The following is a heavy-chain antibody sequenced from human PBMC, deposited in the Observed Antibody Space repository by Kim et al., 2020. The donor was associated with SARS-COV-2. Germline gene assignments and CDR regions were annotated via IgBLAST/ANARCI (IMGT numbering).Heavy chain of an antibody. D-gene: IGHD6-13*01. J-gene: IGHJ4*02. Sequence: GGSLRLSCAASGLTFSNAWMNWVRQAPGKGLEWVGRIKSKTYGGTTDYAAPVKGRFTISRDDSKNTLYLQMNSLKTEDIAVYYCTTIAAAGSLNCWGQGTLVTVSS. CDR2: IKSKTYGGTT. V-gene: IGHV3-15*01. CDR3: TTIAAAGSLNC. CDR1: GLTFSNAW.